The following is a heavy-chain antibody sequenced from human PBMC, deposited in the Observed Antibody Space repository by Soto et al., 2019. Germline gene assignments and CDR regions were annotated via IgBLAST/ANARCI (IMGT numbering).Heavy chain of an antibody. CDR1: GFTFSSYA. D-gene: IGHD6-6*01. V-gene: IGHV3-23*01. CDR2: ISGSGGST. J-gene: IGHJ6*02. CDR3: AHSGGSSDGTHYYYGMDV. Sequence: GGSLRFSCAASGFTFSSYAMSWVRRAPGKGLEWVSAISGSGGSTYYADSVKSRLTITKDTSKNQVVLTMTNMDPVDTATYYCAHSGGSSDGTHYYYGMDVWGQGTTVTVSS.